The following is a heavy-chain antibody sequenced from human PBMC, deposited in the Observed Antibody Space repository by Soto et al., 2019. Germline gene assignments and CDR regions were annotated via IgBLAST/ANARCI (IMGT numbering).Heavy chain of an antibody. CDR3: AKNSMVRRLHY. D-gene: IGHD3-10*01. CDR2: ISYSGST. V-gene: IGHV4-61*08. J-gene: IGHJ4*02. CDR1: GDSIFSGDFY. Sequence: SETLSLTCTVSGDSIFSGDFYWSWIRQPPGKGLEWIGYISYSGSTKYNPSLRGRLTISADTSKNQFSLRLNSVSAADTAVYYCAKNSMVRRLHYSGRGNLVTVSS.